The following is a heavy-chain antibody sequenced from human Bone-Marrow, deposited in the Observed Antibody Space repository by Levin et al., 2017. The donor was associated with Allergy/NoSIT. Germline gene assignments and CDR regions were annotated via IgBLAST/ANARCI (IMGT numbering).Heavy chain of an antibody. Sequence: SQTLSLTCTVSGGSVSTNSYYWGWIRQPPGKGPEWVGSIYHTGLTHYNPSLKSRVTISVDTSMTHFSLTLRSVTAADTAVYYCARDFWYTHGKTGFDIWGPGTTVTVSS. CDR1: GGSVSTNSYY. CDR2: IYHTGLT. D-gene: IGHD2-2*02. V-gene: IGHV4-39*07. J-gene: IGHJ3*02. CDR3: ARDFWYTHGKTGFDI.